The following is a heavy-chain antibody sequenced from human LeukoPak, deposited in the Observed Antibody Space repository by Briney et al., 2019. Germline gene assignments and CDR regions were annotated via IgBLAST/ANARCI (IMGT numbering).Heavy chain of an antibody. CDR2: ISIYNGNT. Sequence: GASVKVSCKASGYTFTSYGISWVRQAPGQGLEWMGWISIYNGNTDYAQKLRGRVTMTTDTSTSTAYLELRGLRSDDTAVYYCARITYDFWSGYYMPDGPWGQGTLVTVSA. V-gene: IGHV1-18*01. CDR3: ARITYDFWSGYYMPDGP. CDR1: GYTFTSYG. D-gene: IGHD3-3*01. J-gene: IGHJ5*02.